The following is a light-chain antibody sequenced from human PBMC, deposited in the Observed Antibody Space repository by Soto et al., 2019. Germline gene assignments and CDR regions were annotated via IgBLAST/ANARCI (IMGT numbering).Light chain of an antibody. CDR2: WAS. J-gene: IGKJ1*01. CDR3: QQYHITPLT. CDR1: HRVLYNSNTKNY. Sequence: DTVLTPSPDSLAVSLGARATINCKSSHRVLYNSNTKNYLAWYQQKPGQPPRLLIYWASTRESGVSDRFSGGGSGTEFTLTISSLQAEDVAVYYCQQYHITPLTFGQGTKVDVK. V-gene: IGKV4-1*01.